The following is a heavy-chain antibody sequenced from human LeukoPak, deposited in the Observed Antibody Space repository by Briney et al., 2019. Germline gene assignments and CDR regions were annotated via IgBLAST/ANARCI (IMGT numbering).Heavy chain of an antibody. D-gene: IGHD1-14*01. CDR1: GYPFTTYE. CDR3: ARGPRNDP. V-gene: IGHV1-8*01. J-gene: IGHJ5*02. CDR2: VHPDTGYA. Sequence: ASVKVTCKTSGYPFTTYEINWVRHAAGQGLEWMGWVHPDTGYADYAQKFQGRVTMTSDTSISKAYMELSSLRSDDTAVYFCARGPRNDPWGQGTLVTVSS.